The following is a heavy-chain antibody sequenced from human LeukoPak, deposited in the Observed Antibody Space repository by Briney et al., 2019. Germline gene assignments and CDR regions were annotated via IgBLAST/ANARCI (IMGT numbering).Heavy chain of an antibody. V-gene: IGHV5-51*01. CDR2: SYPGDSDA. CDR3: ARHRGGYDILTGYYDY. J-gene: IGHJ4*02. CDR1: GYIFTSYY. D-gene: IGHD3-9*01. Sequence: ISTMASGYIFTSYYNCCLRHLPPKKLQGRGVSYPGDSDARYSPSFQGQVTISADKSITTAYLQWSSLKASDTAMYYCARHRGGYDILTGYYDYWGQGTRATVSS.